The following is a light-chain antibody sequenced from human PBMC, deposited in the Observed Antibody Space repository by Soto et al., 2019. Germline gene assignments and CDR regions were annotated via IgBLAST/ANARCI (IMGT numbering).Light chain of an antibody. Sequence: DIQLTQSPSTLSASVGDRVTITCRASQSINGWLAWYQQKPGQAPNLLIYKASTLESGVPSRFSGSGSGTEFTLTVSSLQLDDFATYYCHQYHNFPRTFGQGTKVEI. CDR1: QSINGW. CDR3: HQYHNFPRT. V-gene: IGKV1-5*03. J-gene: IGKJ1*01. CDR2: KAS.